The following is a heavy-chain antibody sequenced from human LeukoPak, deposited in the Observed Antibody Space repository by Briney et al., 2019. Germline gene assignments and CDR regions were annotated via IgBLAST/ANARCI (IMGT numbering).Heavy chain of an antibody. CDR1: GDSISSGSYS. CDR2: IYHSGST. J-gene: IGHJ4*02. Sequence: SETLSLTCAVSGDSISSGSYSWSWIRHPPGKGLEWIGYIYHSGSTYYNPSLKTRVSMSVDSSKNQFSLNLSSVTAADTAVYYCARDAGSMMTSLDYWGQGTLVTVSS. V-gene: IGHV4-30-4*07. CDR3: ARDAGSMMTSLDY. D-gene: IGHD3-22*01.